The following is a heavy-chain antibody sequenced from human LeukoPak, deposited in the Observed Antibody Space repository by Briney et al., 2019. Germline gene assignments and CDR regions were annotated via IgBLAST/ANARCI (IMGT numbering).Heavy chain of an antibody. D-gene: IGHD4-17*01. Sequence: ASVKVSCKASGYIFTDYYIHWMRQAPGQGLEWMGWINPKRGVTTYAQKFQGRVTMTRDTSITTAYMELTRLRSDDTTIYYCARERNYGDYGNAFDVWGQGTKVTASS. CDR2: INPKRGVT. CDR3: ARERNYGDYGNAFDV. CDR1: GYIFTDYY. V-gene: IGHV1-2*02. J-gene: IGHJ3*01.